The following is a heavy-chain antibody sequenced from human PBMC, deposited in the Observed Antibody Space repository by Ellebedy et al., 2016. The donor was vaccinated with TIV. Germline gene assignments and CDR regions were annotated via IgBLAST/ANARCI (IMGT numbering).Heavy chain of an antibody. D-gene: IGHD6-19*01. V-gene: IGHV4-59*01. Sequence: MPSETLSLTCTVSGGSISSDYWSWIRQPPGKELEWIGYIYFTGNTKYNPSLKGRITISLDTDKNRFSLKLNSVTAADTAVYYCARNRLIGGASSGWTPGWFDPWGQGTLVTVSS. CDR2: IYFTGNT. CDR3: ARNRLIGGASSGWTPGWFDP. CDR1: GGSISSDY. J-gene: IGHJ5*02.